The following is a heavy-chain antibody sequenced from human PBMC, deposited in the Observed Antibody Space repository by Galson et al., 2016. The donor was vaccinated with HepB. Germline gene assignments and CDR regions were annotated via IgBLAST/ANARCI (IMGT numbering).Heavy chain of an antibody. D-gene: IGHD5-18*01. CDR1: GFTFSNYA. V-gene: IGHV3-30*18. J-gene: IGHJ4*02. Sequence: RLSCAASGFTFSNYAMHWVRQAPGKGLEWVAVISNDGRDKHYADSVKGRFTISRDKSKNTLYLQMSSLRAEDTAVYYCAKDSRRAGYSYGSSYFDYWGQGTLVTVSS. CDR3: AKDSRRAGYSYGSSYFDY. CDR2: ISNDGRDK.